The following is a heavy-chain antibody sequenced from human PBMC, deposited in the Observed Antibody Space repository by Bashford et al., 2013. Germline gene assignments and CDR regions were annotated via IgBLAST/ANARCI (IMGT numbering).Heavy chain of an antibody. CDR2: XTPKSGDT. Sequence: ASVKVSCRTSGFTLTDYHYSLGATGPSDKDLSGWDRXTPKSGDTRLAQRFHGRVNMTTDTSITTVYMELRGLTSDDTAVYYCAREVDNWNTAVGAFDIWGQGTMVTVSS. CDR1: GFTLTDYH. V-gene: IGHV1-2*02. D-gene: IGHD1/OR15-1a*01. CDR3: AREVDNWNTAVGAFDI. J-gene: IGHJ3*02.